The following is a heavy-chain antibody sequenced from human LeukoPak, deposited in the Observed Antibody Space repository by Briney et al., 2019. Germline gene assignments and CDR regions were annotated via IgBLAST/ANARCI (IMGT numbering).Heavy chain of an antibody. CDR1: GGSISSYY. J-gene: IGHJ3*02. CDR3: ASWVLGAFDI. V-gene: IGHV4-59*01. Sequence: SETLSLTCTVSGGSISSYYWSWIRQPPGKGLEWIGYIYYGGSTNYNPSLKSRVTISVDTSKNQFSLKLSSVTAADTAVYYCASWVLGAFDIWGQGTMVTVSS. D-gene: IGHD3-16*01. CDR2: IYYGGST.